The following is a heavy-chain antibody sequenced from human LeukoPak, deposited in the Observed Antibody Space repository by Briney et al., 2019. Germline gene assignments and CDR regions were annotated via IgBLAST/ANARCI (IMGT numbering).Heavy chain of an antibody. Sequence: PGGSLRLSCAASGFTFSSYAMSWVRQPPGKGLEGVSAISGSGGCAYYADSVKGRFTISKDNSKNTLYLQMNRLRAEDTAVYYCAKDKAIAAAGYFDYWGQGTLVTVSS. V-gene: IGHV3-23*01. CDR1: GFTFSSYA. D-gene: IGHD6-13*01. CDR2: ISGSGGCA. CDR3: AKDKAIAAAGYFDY. J-gene: IGHJ4*02.